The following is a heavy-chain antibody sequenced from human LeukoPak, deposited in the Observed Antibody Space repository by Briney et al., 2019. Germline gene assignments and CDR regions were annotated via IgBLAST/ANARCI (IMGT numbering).Heavy chain of an antibody. CDR3: ARTGTAMGPPLDY. V-gene: IGHV1-69*05. CDR1: GGTFSSYA. CDR2: IIPIFGTA. D-gene: IGHD5-18*01. Sequence: EASVKVSCKASGGTFSSYAISWVRQAPGQGLEWMGGIIPIFGTANYAQKFQGRVTITTDESTSTAYMELSSLRSEDTAVYYCARTGTAMGPPLDYWGQGTLVTVSS. J-gene: IGHJ4*02.